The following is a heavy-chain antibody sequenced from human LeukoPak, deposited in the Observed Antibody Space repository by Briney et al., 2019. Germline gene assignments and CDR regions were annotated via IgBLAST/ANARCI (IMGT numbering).Heavy chain of an antibody. V-gene: IGHV1-3*01. J-gene: IGHJ4*02. CDR1: GYPFRSYV. D-gene: IGHD5-18*01. CDR2: INPANGNT. Sequence: ASVKVSCKASGYPFRSYVIHWLRQAPGQNLEWIGWINPANGNTKYSRNFQGRVTITRDTSASVVYMGLSSLTYEDTAVYFCARDGYDADGYLDYWGQGALVPVSS. CDR3: ARDGYDADGYLDY.